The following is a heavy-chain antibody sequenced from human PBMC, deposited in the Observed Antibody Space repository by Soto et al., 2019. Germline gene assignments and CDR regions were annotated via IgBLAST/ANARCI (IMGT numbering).Heavy chain of an antibody. V-gene: IGHV1-2*04. D-gene: IGHD6-19*01. CDR1: GYTFTGYY. Sequence: VASVKVSCKASGYTFTGYYMHWVRQAPGQGLEWMGWINPNSGGTNYAQKFQGWVTMTRDTSISTAYMELSRLRSDDTAVYYCARDLASSGSYPHRYYYYGMDVWGQGITVTVSS. CDR3: ARDLASSGSYPHRYYYYGMDV. CDR2: INPNSGGT. J-gene: IGHJ6*02.